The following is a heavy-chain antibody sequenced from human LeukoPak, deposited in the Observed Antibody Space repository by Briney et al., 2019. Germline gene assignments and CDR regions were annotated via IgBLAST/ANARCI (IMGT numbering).Heavy chain of an antibody. Sequence: SETLSLTCAVYGGSFSGYYWSWIRQPPGKGLEWIGEINHSGSTNYNPSLKSRVTISVDTSKNQFSLKLGSVTAADTAVYYCARATSRELDYWGQGTLVTVSS. CDR3: ARATSRELDY. V-gene: IGHV4-34*01. D-gene: IGHD2-2*01. J-gene: IGHJ4*02. CDR2: INHSGST. CDR1: GGSFSGYY.